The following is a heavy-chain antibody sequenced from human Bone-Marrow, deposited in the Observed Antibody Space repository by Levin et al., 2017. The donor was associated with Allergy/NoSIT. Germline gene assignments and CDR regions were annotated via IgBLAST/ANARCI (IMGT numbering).Heavy chain of an antibody. V-gene: IGHV4-38-2*01. CDR1: GYSISSGYY. J-gene: IGHJ4*02. Sequence: SETLSLTCAVSGYSISSGYYWGWIRQPPGKGLEWIGSIYHSGSTYYNPSLKSRVTISVDTSKNQFSLKLSSVTAADTAVYYCARAPDYNYHREPFDYWGQGTLVTVSS. CDR3: ARAPDYNYHREPFDY. D-gene: IGHD3-10*01. CDR2: IYHSGST.